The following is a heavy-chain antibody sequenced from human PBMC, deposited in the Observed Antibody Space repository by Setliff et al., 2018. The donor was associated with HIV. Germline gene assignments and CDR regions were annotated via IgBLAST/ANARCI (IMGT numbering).Heavy chain of an antibody. Sequence: SVKVSCKASGGTFSSYAISWVRQAPGQGLEWMGAIVPILGIANSAQKFQGRVTITTDESTSTAYMEVNSLRSEDTAIYYCARESSYLGAFDIWGQGTMVTVSS. CDR3: ARESSYLGAFDI. J-gene: IGHJ3*02. CDR1: GGTFSSYA. V-gene: IGHV1-69*10. D-gene: IGHD1-26*01. CDR2: IVPILGIA.